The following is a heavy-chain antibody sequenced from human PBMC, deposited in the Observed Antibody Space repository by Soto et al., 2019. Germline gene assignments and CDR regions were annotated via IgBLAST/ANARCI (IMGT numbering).Heavy chain of an antibody. J-gene: IGHJ4*02. Sequence: ASVKVSCKASGYTFTSYGISWVRQAPGQGLEWMGWISAYNGNTNYAQKLQGRVTMATDTSTSTAYMELRSLRSDDTAVYYCARDIDYDGSGYPRSYFDYWGQGTLVTVSS. V-gene: IGHV1-18*01. CDR1: GYTFTSYG. D-gene: IGHD3-22*01. CDR3: ARDIDYDGSGYPRSYFDY. CDR2: ISAYNGNT.